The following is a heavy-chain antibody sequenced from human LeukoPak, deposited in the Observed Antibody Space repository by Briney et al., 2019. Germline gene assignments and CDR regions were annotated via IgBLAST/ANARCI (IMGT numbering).Heavy chain of an antibody. Sequence: ASVKVSCMVSGYTLSELSMHWVRQAPGKGLEWVGGFDPVDGETIYAQKFQGRVTMTEDTSTDTAYMELSSLRSEDTAVYYCATVGYYYDSSGSNWFDPWGQGTLVTVSS. CDR3: ATVGYYYDSSGSNWFDP. CDR2: FDPVDGET. CDR1: GYTLSELS. V-gene: IGHV1-24*01. J-gene: IGHJ5*02. D-gene: IGHD3-22*01.